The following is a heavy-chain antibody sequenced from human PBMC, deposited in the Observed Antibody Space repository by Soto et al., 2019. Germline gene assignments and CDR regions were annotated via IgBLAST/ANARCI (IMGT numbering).Heavy chain of an antibody. CDR3: ARGGLVATNSPYYFDY. J-gene: IGHJ4*02. V-gene: IGHV1-8*01. CDR1: GYTFTSYD. D-gene: IGHD5-12*01. CDR2: MNPNSGNT. Sequence: ASVKVSCKASGYTFTSYDINWVRQATGQGLEWMGWMNPNSGNTGYAQKFQGRVTMTRNTSISTAYMELSSLRSEDTAVYYCARGGLVATNSPYYFDYWGQGTLVSVS.